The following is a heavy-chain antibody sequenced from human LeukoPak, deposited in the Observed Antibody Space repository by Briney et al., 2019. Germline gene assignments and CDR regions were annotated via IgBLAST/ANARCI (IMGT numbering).Heavy chain of an antibody. CDR2: IYYSGST. CDR1: GGSISSYY. J-gene: IGHJ4*02. Sequence: SETLSLTCTVSGGSISSYYWSWIRQPPGKGLEWIGYIYYSGSTNYNPPLKSRVTISVDTSKNQFSLKLSSVTAADTAVYYCARGPFGRGVIGGAIDYWGQGTLVTVSS. D-gene: IGHD3-10*01. CDR3: ARGPFGRGVIGGAIDY. V-gene: IGHV4-59*01.